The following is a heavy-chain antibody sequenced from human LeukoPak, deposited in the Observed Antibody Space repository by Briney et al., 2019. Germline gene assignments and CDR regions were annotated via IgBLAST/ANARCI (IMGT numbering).Heavy chain of an antibody. Sequence: GGSLRLSCAASGFTFSSYSMNWVRQAPGKGLEWVSYISSSSSTIYYADSVKGRSTISRDNAKNSLYLQMNSLRAEDTAVYYCARERYCSGGSCKHRPFDYWGQGTLVTVSS. J-gene: IGHJ4*02. D-gene: IGHD2-15*01. CDR3: ARERYCSGGSCKHRPFDY. CDR2: ISSSSSTI. V-gene: IGHV3-48*01. CDR1: GFTFSSYS.